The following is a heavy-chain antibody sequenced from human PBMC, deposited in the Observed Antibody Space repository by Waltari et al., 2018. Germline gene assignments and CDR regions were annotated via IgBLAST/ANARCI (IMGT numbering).Heavy chain of an antibody. CDR1: VGSISRGTSY. V-gene: IGHV4-31*03. CDR2: FSYSGST. Sequence: QVQLQESGPGLVKLSQTLSLTCTVPVGSISRGTSYWNRIRQHPGKGLEWIGYFSYSGSTYYNPSLKSRVTISVDPSKNQFSLRLSSVTAADTAVYYCASKTYYYDSSGYQSYDSWGQGTLVTVSS. CDR3: ASKTYYYDSSGYQSYDS. J-gene: IGHJ4*02. D-gene: IGHD3-22*01.